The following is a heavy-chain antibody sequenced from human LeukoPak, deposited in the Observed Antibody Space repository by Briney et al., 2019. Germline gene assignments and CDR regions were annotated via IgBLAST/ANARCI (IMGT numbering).Heavy chain of an antibody. CDR1: GGSFSGYY. J-gene: IGHJ4*02. V-gene: IGHV4-34*01. CDR3: ARGRRSRNYYDSSGYYYPPFDY. CDR2: INHSGST. D-gene: IGHD3-22*01. Sequence: TPSETLSLTCAVYGGSFSGYYWSWIRQPPGKGLEWIGEINHSGSTNYNPSLKSRVTISVDTSKNQFSLKLSSVTAADTAVYYCARGRRSRNYYDSSGYYYPPFDYWGQGTLVTVSS.